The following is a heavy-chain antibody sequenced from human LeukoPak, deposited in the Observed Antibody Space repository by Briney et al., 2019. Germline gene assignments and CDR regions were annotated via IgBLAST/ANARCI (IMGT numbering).Heavy chain of an antibody. CDR3: ASTVKDIVVVPAAGWFDP. V-gene: IGHV4-34*01. CDR2: INHSGST. D-gene: IGHD2-2*01. Sequence: SETLSLTCAVYGGSFSGYYWSWIRQPPGKGLEWIGEINHSGSTNYNPSLKSRVTISVDTSKNQFSLKLSSVTAAGTAVYYCASTVKDIVVVPAAGWFDPWGQGTLVTVSS. J-gene: IGHJ5*02. CDR1: GGSFSGYY.